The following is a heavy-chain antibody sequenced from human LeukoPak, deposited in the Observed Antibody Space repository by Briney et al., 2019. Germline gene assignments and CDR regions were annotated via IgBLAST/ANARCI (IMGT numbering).Heavy chain of an antibody. D-gene: IGHD3-9*01. Sequence: ETVSLTCAVSGGSISSSNWWSWLRQPPGKGLEWIGEINHSGSTNYNPSLKSRVTISVDKSKNQFSLKLSSVTAADTAVYYCAVTYYDILTGLHLFDPWDQGTLATVTS. V-gene: IGHV4-4*02. CDR2: INHSGST. J-gene: IGHJ5*02. CDR3: AVTYYDILTGLHLFDP. CDR1: GGSISSSNW.